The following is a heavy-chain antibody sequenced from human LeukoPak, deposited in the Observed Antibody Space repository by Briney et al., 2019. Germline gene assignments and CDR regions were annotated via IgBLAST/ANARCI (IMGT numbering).Heavy chain of an antibody. J-gene: IGHJ4*02. Sequence: PGGSLRLSCAASGFSFSSYAMSWVRQAPGKGLEWVSGISNSGGSPYCADSVQGRFTISRDNSKNTLFLQMTGLRAEDTAVYYCADLGTTYYYDRSTYWGQGTLVAVSS. CDR1: GFSFSSYA. CDR2: ISNSGGSP. CDR3: ADLGTTYYYDRSTY. D-gene: IGHD3-22*01. V-gene: IGHV3-23*01.